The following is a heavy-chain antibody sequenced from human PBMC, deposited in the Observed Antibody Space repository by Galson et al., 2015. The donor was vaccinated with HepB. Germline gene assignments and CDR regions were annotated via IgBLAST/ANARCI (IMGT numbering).Heavy chain of an antibody. CDR2: INPSGGST. CDR3: ARDIVVVPAATLGYYYYGMDV. CDR1: GYTFTSYY. Sequence: SVKVSCKASGYTFTSYYMHWVRQAPGQGLEWMGIINPSGGSTSYAQKFQGRVTMTRDTSTSTVYMELNSLRSEDTAVYYCARDIVVVPAATLGYYYYGMDVWGQGTTVTVSS. D-gene: IGHD2-2*01. J-gene: IGHJ6*02. V-gene: IGHV1-46*01.